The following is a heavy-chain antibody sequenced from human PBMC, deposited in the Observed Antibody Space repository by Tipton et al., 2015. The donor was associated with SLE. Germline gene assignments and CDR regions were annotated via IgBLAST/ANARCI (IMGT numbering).Heavy chain of an antibody. CDR1: CFSISRANYS. CDR2: IQTSGST. Sequence: TLSLTCTVSCFSISRANYSWTWICQPAGKDLQWIGHIQTSGSTNYHPSLKSRGTISVDTSKNQFSLKLTSVTSADTAMNNCARSPNFGDCSGGACDRLDYRGPGILVSVPP. V-gene: IGHV4-61*09. D-gene: IGHD2-8*02. CDR3: ARSPNFGDCSGGACDRLDY. J-gene: IGHJ4*02.